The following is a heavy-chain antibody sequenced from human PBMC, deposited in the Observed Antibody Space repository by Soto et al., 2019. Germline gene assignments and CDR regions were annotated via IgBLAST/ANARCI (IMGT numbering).Heavy chain of an antibody. CDR1: GGSFSGHY. CDR2: INYNGST. CDR3: AREIPTVLFDL. V-gene: IGHV4-34*01. J-gene: IGHJ4*02. D-gene: IGHD4-17*01. Sequence: QVRLQQWGPRLLKPSETLTLTCAVSGGSFSGHYWSWIRQPQGKGLEWIGEINYNGSTNYNPSLKSRITISVGSSKKHFSLNLTSVTAADTAVYYCAREIPTVLFDLWGQGTLVTVSS.